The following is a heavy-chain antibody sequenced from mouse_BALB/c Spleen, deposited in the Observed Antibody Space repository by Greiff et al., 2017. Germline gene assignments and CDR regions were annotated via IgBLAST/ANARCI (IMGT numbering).Heavy chain of an antibody. D-gene: IGHD1-1*01. CDR1: GYTFTSYW. CDR2: IDPSDSYT. V-gene: IGHV1-69*02. Sequence: VQLQQPGAELVKPGASVKLSCKASGYTFTSYWMHWVKQRPGQGLEWIGEIDPSDSYTNYNQKFKGKATLTVDKSSSTAYMQLSSLTSEDSAVYYCARTYGSRLYAMDYWGQGTSVTVSS. CDR3: ARTYGSRLYAMDY. J-gene: IGHJ4*01.